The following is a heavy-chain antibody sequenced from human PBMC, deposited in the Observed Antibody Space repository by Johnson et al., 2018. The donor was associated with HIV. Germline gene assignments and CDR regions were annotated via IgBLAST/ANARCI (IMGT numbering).Heavy chain of an antibody. CDR3: ARDSRAFDI. J-gene: IGHJ3*02. V-gene: IGHV3-66*01. CDR1: GFSVRSNY. CDR2: IFSGGNT. Sequence: VQLVESGGALVQPGGSLRLSCAASGFSVRSNYMSWVRQAPGKGLEWVSVIFSGGNTYYTDSVKGRFTISRDNSKNTLYLQMNSRRAEDTAVYYCARDSRAFDIWGQGTMVTVSS.